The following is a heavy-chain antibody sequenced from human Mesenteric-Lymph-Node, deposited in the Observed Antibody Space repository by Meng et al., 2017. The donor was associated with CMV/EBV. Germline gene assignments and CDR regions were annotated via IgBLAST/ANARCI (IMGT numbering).Heavy chain of an antibody. D-gene: IGHD3-3*01. CDR1: GGTFSSYA. V-gene: IGHV1-69*05. J-gene: IGHJ3*02. CDR3: ARVPYDFWSGYQWGGDAFDI. CDR2: IIPIFGTA. Sequence: SVKVSCKASGGTFSSYAISWVRQAPGQGLEWMGGIIPIFGTANYAQKFQGRATITTDESTSTAYMELSSLRSEDTAMYYCARVPYDFWSGYQWGGDAFDIWGQGTMVTVSS.